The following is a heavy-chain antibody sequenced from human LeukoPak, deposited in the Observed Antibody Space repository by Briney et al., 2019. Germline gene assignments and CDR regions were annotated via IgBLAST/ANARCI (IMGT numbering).Heavy chain of an antibody. J-gene: IGHJ4*02. CDR2: INSDGSST. V-gene: IGHV3-74*01. D-gene: IGHD3-16*01. Sequence: PGGSLRLSCAASGFTFSSYAMSWVRQAPGKGLVWVSRINSDGSSTSYADSVKGRFTISRDNAKNTLYLQMNSLRAEDTAVYYCARGRPLSPGTPTYYFDYWGQGTLVTVSS. CDR3: ARGRPLSPGTPTYYFDY. CDR1: GFTFSSYA.